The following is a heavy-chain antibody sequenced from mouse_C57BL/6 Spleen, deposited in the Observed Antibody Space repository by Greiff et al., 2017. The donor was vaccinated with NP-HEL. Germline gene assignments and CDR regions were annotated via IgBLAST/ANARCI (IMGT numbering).Heavy chain of an antibody. CDR2: INPSSGYT. J-gene: IGHJ2*01. CDR1: GYTFTSYT. V-gene: IGHV1-4*01. CDR3: GGVYYYGSTDY. D-gene: IGHD1-1*01. Sequence: VQLQQSGAELARPGASVKMSCKASGYTFTSYTMHWVKQRPGQGLEWIGYINPSSGYTKYNQKFKDKATLTADKSSSTAYMQLSSLTSEDSAVYYCGGVYYYGSTDYWGQGTTLTVSS.